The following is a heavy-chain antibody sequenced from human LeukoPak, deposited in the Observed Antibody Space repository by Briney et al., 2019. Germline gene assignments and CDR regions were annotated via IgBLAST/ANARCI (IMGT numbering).Heavy chain of an antibody. CDR2: ISGSGGRT. J-gene: IGHJ5*02. V-gene: IGHV3-23*01. CDR1: GLTFSSYV. D-gene: IGHD2/OR15-2a*01. CDR3: AKVTFEGVDP. Sequence: GGSLRLSCAASGLTFSSYVMSWVRQAPGKGLEWVSGISGSGGRTYYADSVKGRFTISRDNSKNTLYLQMNSLRAEDTALYYCAKVTFEGVDPWGQGTLVTVSS.